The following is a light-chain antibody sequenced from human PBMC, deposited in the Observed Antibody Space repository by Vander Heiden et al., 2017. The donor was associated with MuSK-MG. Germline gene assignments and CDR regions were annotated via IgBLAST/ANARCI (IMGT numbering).Light chain of an antibody. J-gene: IGLJ2*01. Sequence: QSALTQPAAVSGSPGQSITISCTGTGSDVGGYNYVSWYQQHPGKAPKLMIYVVSNRPAGVSNRFSGSKSGNTASLTISGLQAEDEADYYCSSYTSSSTPVVFGGGTKLTVL. CDR1: GSDVGGYNY. V-gene: IGLV2-14*01. CDR2: VVS. CDR3: SSYTSSSTPVV.